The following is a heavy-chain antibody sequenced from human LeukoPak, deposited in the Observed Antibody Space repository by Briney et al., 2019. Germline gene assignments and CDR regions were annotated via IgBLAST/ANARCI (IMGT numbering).Heavy chain of an antibody. CDR1: GGSISSYY. J-gene: IGHJ5*02. Sequence: PSETLSLTCTVSGGSISSYYWSWIRQPPGKGLEWIGYIYYSGSTNYNPPLKSRVTISVDTSKNQFSLKLSSVTAADTAVYYCARGVPAADNWFDPWGQGTLVTVSS. CDR2: IYYSGST. D-gene: IGHD2-2*01. CDR3: ARGVPAADNWFDP. V-gene: IGHV4-59*01.